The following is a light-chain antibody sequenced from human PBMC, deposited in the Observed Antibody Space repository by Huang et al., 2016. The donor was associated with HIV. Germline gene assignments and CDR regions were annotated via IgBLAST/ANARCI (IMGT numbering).Light chain of an antibody. CDR2: GSS. Sequence: EIVMTQSPATLSVSPGERVTLSCRANRSVSTNLAWYQQRPGNAPRLLIYGSSTRAPGIPARFSGSGSVTDFSLTISSLQSEDFALYYCHQYDSWLLSFGGGTRVDI. V-gene: IGKV3-15*01. CDR1: RSVSTN. J-gene: IGKJ4*01. CDR3: HQYDSWLLS.